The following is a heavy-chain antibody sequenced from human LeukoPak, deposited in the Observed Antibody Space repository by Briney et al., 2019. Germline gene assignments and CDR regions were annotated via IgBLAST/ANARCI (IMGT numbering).Heavy chain of an antibody. D-gene: IGHD3-10*01. V-gene: IGHV3-15*07. J-gene: IGHJ4*02. CDR3: TTGIRGD. CDR2: IASKTDGGAT. Sequence: GGSLRLSCSATGLTVTNAWMNWVRQAPGEGLDWVGRIASKTDGGATDYAAPVKGRFTISRDDSKNTLNLQMNSLKTEDTAVYYCTTGIRGDWGQGTLVTVSS. CDR1: GLTVTNAW.